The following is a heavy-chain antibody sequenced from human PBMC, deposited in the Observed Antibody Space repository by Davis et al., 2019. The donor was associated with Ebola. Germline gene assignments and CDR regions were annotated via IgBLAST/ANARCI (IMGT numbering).Heavy chain of an antibody. CDR3: ARIHCASASCPSDY. J-gene: IGHJ4*02. CDR1: GSTFSSYA. D-gene: IGHD2-2*01. CDR2: ISGSGDTT. Sequence: GGSLRLSCAASGSTFSSYAMNWVRQGPGKGLEWVSGISGSGDTTYYADSVNGRFTISRDNSKNTLYLQMNSLRAEDTALYYCARIHCASASCPSDYWGQGTLVTVSS. V-gene: IGHV3-23*01.